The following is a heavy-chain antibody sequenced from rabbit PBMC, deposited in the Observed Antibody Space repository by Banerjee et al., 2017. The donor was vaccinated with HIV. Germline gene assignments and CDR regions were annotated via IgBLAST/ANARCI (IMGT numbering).Heavy chain of an antibody. D-gene: IGHD4-1*01. CDR1: GFDFSSDA. CDR2: INYDASI. Sequence: QEQLVESGGGLVKPEGSLTLTCTASGFDFSSDAMCWVRQAPGKGPEWIGYINYDASIYYATWAKGRFTISKTSSTTVTLQMTSLTAADTATYFCARDLAGVIGWNFGLRGQGTLVTVS. V-gene: IGHV1S45*01. CDR3: ARDLAGVIGWNFGL. J-gene: IGHJ4*01.